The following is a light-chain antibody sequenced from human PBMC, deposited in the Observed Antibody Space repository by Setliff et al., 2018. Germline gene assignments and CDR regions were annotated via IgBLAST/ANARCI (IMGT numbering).Light chain of an antibody. Sequence: QSVLTQPRSVSGSPGQSVTISCTGTNSDVGGYKYVSWYQQHPGKAPRFMIYDVSKRPSGVPDRFSGSKSGNTASLTISGLQAEDEADYYCSSYSSSNIPFVFGTGTKVTVL. V-gene: IGLV2-11*01. CDR1: NSDVGGYKY. CDR3: SSYSSSNIPFV. CDR2: DVS. J-gene: IGLJ1*01.